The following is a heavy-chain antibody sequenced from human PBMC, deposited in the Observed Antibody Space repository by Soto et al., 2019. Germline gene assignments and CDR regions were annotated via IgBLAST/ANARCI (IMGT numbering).Heavy chain of an antibody. CDR2: INHSGST. CDR3: AKDGGGDSSGYYYGFDY. Sequence: SETLSLTCAVYGGSFSGYYWSWIRQPPGKGLEWIGEINHSGSTNYNPSLKSRVTISVDTSKNQFSLKLSSVTAADTAVYYCAKDGGGDSSGYYYGFDYWGQGTLVTVSS. CDR1: GGSFSGYY. D-gene: IGHD3-22*01. V-gene: IGHV4-34*01. J-gene: IGHJ4*02.